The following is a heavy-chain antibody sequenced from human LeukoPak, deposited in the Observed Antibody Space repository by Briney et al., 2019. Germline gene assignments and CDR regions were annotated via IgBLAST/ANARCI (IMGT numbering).Heavy chain of an antibody. CDR3: ARDEGTTVVTKLRPTLVR. Sequence: GASVKVSCKASGGTFSSYAISWVRQAPGQGLEWMGGIIPIFGTANYAQKFQGRVTITADKSTSTAYMELSSLRSEDTAVYYCARDEGTTVVTKLRPTLVRWGQGTLVTVSS. D-gene: IGHD4-23*01. CDR2: IIPIFGTA. V-gene: IGHV1-69*06. CDR1: GGTFSSYA. J-gene: IGHJ4*02.